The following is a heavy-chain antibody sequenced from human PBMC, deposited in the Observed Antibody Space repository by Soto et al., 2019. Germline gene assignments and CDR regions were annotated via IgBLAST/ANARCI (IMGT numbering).Heavy chain of an antibody. J-gene: IGHJ6*02. Sequence: QVQLQESGPGLMKPSGTLSLICSVSGESVGRGTNYWSWVRQAPGRGLEWIGYIFDAATAIYNPSFESRVSISLDAAKNQVSLKLTSVTAADTAIYDCARDRRGRADGFIYYYGMEVWGQGTPVTVSS. CDR2: IFDAATA. V-gene: IGHV4-61*01. CDR3: ARDRRGRADGFIYYYGMEV. CDR1: GESVGRGTNY. D-gene: IGHD6-13*01.